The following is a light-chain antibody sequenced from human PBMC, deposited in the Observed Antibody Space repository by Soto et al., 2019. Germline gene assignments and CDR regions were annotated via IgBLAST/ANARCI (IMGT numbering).Light chain of an antibody. J-gene: IGKJ2*01. CDR1: QSVSTRY. Sequence: ESLLTQSPGTLSLSPGERATLSCRASQSVSTRYLAWYQQKPGQAPRLLIYGASIRAAGIPDRFSGSGSGRDFHLPISRLEPEDFAVYYCSQFGSSPLAFTFGQGTKLEI. CDR3: SQFGSSPLAFT. CDR2: GAS. V-gene: IGKV3-20*01.